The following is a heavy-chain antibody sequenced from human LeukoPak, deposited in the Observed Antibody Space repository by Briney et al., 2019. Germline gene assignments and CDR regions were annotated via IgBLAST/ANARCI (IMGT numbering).Heavy chain of an antibody. CDR1: GYTLTSYG. J-gene: IGHJ5*02. Sequence: GASVKVSCKASGYTLTSYGISWVRQAPGQGLEWMGWISAYNGNTNYAQKLQGRVTMTTDTSTSTAYTELRSLRSDDTAVYYCARVDCSSTSCYAAGIWFDPWGQGTLVTVSS. CDR2: ISAYNGNT. D-gene: IGHD2-2*01. V-gene: IGHV1-18*04. CDR3: ARVDCSSTSCYAAGIWFDP.